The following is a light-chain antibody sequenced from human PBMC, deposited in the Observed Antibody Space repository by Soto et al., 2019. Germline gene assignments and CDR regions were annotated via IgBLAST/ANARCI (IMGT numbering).Light chain of an antibody. V-gene: IGKV1-6*01. CDR1: EAIRSA. CDR2: AAS. J-gene: IGKJ1*01. CDR3: LLEFRYFWA. Sequence: AIQLTQSPPSLSASVGDSVTITCRASEAIRSALGWYQRKPGKVHKXLIYAASILQSGVPSRFRGSVSGTDFTLTISSLKPEDGETDEGLLEFRYFWAFGQGTKVDIK.